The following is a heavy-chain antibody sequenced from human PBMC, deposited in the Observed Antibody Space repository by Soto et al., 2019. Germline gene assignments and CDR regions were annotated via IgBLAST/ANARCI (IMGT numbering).Heavy chain of an antibody. J-gene: IGHJ2*01. V-gene: IGHV4-59*08. CDR2: IYYSGST. CDR1: GGSISSYY. Sequence: VQLQESGPGLVKPSETLSLTCTVSGGSISSYYWSWIRQPPGKGLEWIGYIYYSGSTNYNPSLKSRVTISVDTSKSQFSLKLSSVTAADTAVYYCARHDYGDYDWYFDLWGRGTLVTVSS. D-gene: IGHD4-17*01. CDR3: ARHDYGDYDWYFDL.